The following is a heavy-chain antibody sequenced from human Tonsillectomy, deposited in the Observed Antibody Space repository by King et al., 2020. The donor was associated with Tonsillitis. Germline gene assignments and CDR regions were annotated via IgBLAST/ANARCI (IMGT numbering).Heavy chain of an antibody. CDR2: LSGSGDST. D-gene: IGHD3-22*01. CDR3: AKVTMILMVIF. CDR1: GFTFSSYA. V-gene: IGHV3-23*04. J-gene: IGHJ1*01. Sequence: VQLVESGGGLVQPGGSLRLSCAASGFTFSSYAMSWVRQAPGKGPEWVSTLSGSGDSTYYADSVKGRFTISRDNSKNTLYLQMNSLRAEDTAVYYCAKVTMILMVIFWGQGTLVTVSS.